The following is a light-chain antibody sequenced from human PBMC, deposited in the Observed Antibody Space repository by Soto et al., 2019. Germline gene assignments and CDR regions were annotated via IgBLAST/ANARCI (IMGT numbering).Light chain of an antibody. CDR1: SSDVGSYNY. Sequence: QCVLNRPASVSGSPGQSITIACTGTSSDVGSYNYVSWYQQEPGKAPKLMISNVSNRPPGVSNRFSGSKSGNTASLTISGLQAEDEADYYCSAYTSSSTYVFGTGTKVT. V-gene: IGLV2-14*01. CDR2: NVS. J-gene: IGLJ1*01. CDR3: SAYTSSSTYV.